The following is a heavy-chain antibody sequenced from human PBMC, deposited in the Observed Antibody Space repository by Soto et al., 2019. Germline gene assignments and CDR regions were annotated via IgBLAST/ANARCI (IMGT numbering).Heavy chain of an antibody. CDR3: ASSNIAAAGFYYYGMDV. J-gene: IGHJ6*02. CDR2: IYYSGST. V-gene: IGHV4-59*01. CDR1: GGSISSYF. Sequence: SETLSLTCTVSGGSISSYFWSWIRQPPGKGLEYIGYIYYSGSTNYNPSLKSRVTISVDTSKNQFSLKLSSVTAADTAVYYCASSNIAAAGFYYYGMDVWGRGITVTVSS. D-gene: IGHD6-13*01.